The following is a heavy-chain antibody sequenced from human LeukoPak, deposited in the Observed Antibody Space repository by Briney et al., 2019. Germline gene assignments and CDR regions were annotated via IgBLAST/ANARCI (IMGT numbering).Heavy chain of an antibody. J-gene: IGHJ4*02. CDR1: GFTFSSYS. D-gene: IGHD6-19*01. Sequence: KPGGSLRLSCAASGFTFSSYSMNWVRQAPGRGLEWVSSISSSSSYIYYADSVKGRFTISRDNAKNSLYLQMNSLRAEDTAVYYCARDSSGWYRPSYYFDYWGQGTLVTVSS. CDR3: ARDSSGWYRPSYYFDY. CDR2: ISSSSSYI. V-gene: IGHV3-21*01.